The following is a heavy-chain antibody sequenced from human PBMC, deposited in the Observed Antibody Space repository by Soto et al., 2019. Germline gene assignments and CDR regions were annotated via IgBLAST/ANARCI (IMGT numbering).Heavy chain of an antibody. Sequence: GESLKISCNGSGYSFTSYWISWVRQMPGKGLEWMGRIDPSDSYTNYSPSFQGHVTISADKSISTAYLQWSSLKASDTAMYYCAKMDSSSPGYWGQGTLVTVSS. CDR1: GYSFTSYW. V-gene: IGHV5-10-1*01. CDR3: AKMDSSSPGY. D-gene: IGHD6-6*01. J-gene: IGHJ4*02. CDR2: IDPSDSYT.